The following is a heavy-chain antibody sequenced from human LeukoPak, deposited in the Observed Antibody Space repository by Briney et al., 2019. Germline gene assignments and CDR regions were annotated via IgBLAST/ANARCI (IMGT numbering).Heavy chain of an antibody. V-gene: IGHV3-30*01. CDR3: AREDDSNYGKFDY. D-gene: IGHD4-11*01. Sequence: GGSLRLSCAASGFTFSSYAMHWVRQAPGRGLEWVAVISYDGSNKYYADSVKGRFTISRDNSKNTLYLQMTSLSAEDTAVYSCAREDDSNYGKFDYWGQGTLVTVSS. CDR2: ISYDGSNK. CDR1: GFTFSSYA. J-gene: IGHJ4*02.